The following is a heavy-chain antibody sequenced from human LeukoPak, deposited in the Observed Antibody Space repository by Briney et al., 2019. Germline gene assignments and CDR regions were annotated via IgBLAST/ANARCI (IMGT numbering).Heavy chain of an antibody. J-gene: IGHJ6*02. V-gene: IGHV4-39*01. Sequence: SETLSLTCIVSGGSISSSSYYWGWIRQPPGKGLEWIGSMYYSGSTYYNPSLKSRVTISVDTSKNQFSLKLSSVTAADTAVYWCHYGMDVWGQGTTVTVSS. CDR3: HYGMDV. CDR1: GGSISSSSYY. CDR2: MYYSGST.